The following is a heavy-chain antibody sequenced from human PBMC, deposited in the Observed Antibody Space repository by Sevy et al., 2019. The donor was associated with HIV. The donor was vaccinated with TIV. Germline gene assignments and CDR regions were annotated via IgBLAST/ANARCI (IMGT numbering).Heavy chain of an antibody. CDR3: ARDRCTITSCHEGNWFDP. J-gene: IGHJ5*02. V-gene: IGHV3-21*01. CDR1: GFTFSSYS. CDR2: ISGLSNYI. D-gene: IGHD2-2*01. Sequence: GGSLRLSCAASGFTFSSYSMNWVRQAPGKGLEWVSSISGLSNYIYYAYSVKGRFTISRDNAKNSLYLQMNSLRPEDTAVYYCARDRCTITSCHEGNWFDPWGQGTLVTVSS.